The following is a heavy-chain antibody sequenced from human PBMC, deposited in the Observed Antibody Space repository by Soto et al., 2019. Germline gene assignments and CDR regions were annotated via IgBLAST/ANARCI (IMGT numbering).Heavy chain of an antibody. D-gene: IGHD3-10*01. CDR1: GGSISSGGYS. Sequence: PSETLSLTCAVSGGSISSGGYSWSWIRQPPGKGLEWIGYIYHSESTYYNPSLKSRVTISVDRSKNQFSLKLSSVTAADTAVYYCARGTGSVDYWGQGTLVTVSS. V-gene: IGHV4-30-2*01. CDR2: IYHSEST. CDR3: ARGTGSVDY. J-gene: IGHJ4*02.